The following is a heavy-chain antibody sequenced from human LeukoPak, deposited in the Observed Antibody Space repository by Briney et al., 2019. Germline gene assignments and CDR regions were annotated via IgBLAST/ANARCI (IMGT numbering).Heavy chain of an antibody. CDR3: ARGYYYDSSGYYYFDY. D-gene: IGHD3-22*01. Sequence: SETLSLTCTVSGGSISSYYWSWIRQPPGKGLEWIGYIYYSGSTNYNPSLKSRVTISVDTSKNQFSLKLSSVTAADTAVYYCARGYYYDSSGYYYFDYWGQGTLVTVSS. CDR2: IYYSGST. V-gene: IGHV4-59*01. CDR1: GGSISSYY. J-gene: IGHJ4*02.